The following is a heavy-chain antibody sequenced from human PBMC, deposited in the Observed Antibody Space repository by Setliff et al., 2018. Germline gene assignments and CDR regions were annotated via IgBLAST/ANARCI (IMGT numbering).Heavy chain of an antibody. CDR2: ISA. Sequence: GASVKVSCKASGYTFSSYGINWVRQAPGQGLEWMGWISAYARKFQGRVTMTTDTSTNTAYMELRSLRSDDAAVYYCTRGPPDFVVAPAAGKFDYWGQGTPVTVSS. D-gene: IGHD2-2*01. CDR3: TRGPPDFVVAPAAGKFDY. J-gene: IGHJ4*02. CDR1: GYTFSSYG. V-gene: IGHV1-18*01.